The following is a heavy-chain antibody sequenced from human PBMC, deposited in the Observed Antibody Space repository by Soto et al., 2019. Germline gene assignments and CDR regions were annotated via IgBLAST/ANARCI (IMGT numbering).Heavy chain of an antibody. J-gene: IGHJ6*02. CDR1: CGSISSHY. CDR3: ARDGREASGMDV. Sequence: KPSETLSLTCTVSCGSISSHYRSWVRQAPGKGLEWIGHIYYRGSTSYNPSLRSRTTISVDTSNNQFSLKLNSATTADTAVYYCARDGREASGMDVWGQGTKVTVSS. V-gene: IGHV4-59*11. D-gene: IGHD1-26*01. CDR2: IYYRGST.